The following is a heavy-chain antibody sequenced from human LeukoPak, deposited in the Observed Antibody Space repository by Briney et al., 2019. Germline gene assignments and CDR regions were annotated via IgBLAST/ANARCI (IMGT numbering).Heavy chain of an antibody. Sequence: QPSETLSLTCAVYGGSFGGYYWSWIRQPPGKGLEWIGEINHSGSTNYNPSLKSRVTISVDTSKNQFSLKLSSVTAADTAVYYCARGRGYSYGSPYYFDYWGQGTLVTVSS. CDR2: INHSGST. J-gene: IGHJ4*02. CDR1: GGSFGGYY. V-gene: IGHV4-34*01. D-gene: IGHD5-18*01. CDR3: ARGRGYSYGSPYYFDY.